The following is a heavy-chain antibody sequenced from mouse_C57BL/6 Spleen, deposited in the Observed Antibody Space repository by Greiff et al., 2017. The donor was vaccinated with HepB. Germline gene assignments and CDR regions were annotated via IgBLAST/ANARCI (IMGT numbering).Heavy chain of an antibody. CDR2: ISDGGSYT. CDR3: AREGGDITTVPHFDY. J-gene: IGHJ2*01. Sequence: EVQGVESGGGLVKPGGSLKLSCAASGFTFSSYAMSWVRQTPEKRLEWVATISDGGSYTYYPDNVKGRFTISRDNAKNNLYLQMSHLKSEDTAMYYCAREGGDITTVPHFDYWGQGTTLTVSS. V-gene: IGHV5-4*01. D-gene: IGHD1-1*01. CDR1: GFTFSSYA.